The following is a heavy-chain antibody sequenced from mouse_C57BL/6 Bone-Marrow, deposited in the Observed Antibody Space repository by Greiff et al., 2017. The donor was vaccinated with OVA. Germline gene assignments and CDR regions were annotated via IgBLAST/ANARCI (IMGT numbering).Heavy chain of an antibody. J-gene: IGHJ2*01. V-gene: IGHV1-81*01. CDR3: ARDSSGFDY. D-gene: IGHD3-2*02. CDR2: IYPRSGNT. CDR1: GYTFTSYG. Sequence: VQLKESGAELARPGASVKLSCKASGYTFTSYGISWVKQRTGQGLEWIGEIYPRSGNTYYNEKFKGKATLTADKSSSTAYMELRSLTSEDSAVYFCARDSSGFDYWGQGTTLTVSS.